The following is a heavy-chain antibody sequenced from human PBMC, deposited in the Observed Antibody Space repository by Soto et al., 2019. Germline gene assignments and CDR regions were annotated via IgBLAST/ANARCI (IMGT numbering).Heavy chain of an antibody. V-gene: IGHV3-21*01. CDR1: GFTFSSYS. D-gene: IGHD2-15*01. CDR2: ISSSSSYI. CDR3: ARPRRYCSGGSCYPYGMDV. J-gene: IGHJ6*02. Sequence: TGGSLRLSCAASGFTFSSYSMNWVRQAPGKGLEWVSSISSSSSYIYYADSVKGRFTISRDNAKNSLYLQMNSLRAEDTAVYYCARPRRYCSGGSCYPYGMDVWGQGTTVTVSS.